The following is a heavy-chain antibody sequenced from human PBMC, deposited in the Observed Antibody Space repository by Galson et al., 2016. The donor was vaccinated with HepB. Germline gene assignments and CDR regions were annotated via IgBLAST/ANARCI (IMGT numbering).Heavy chain of an antibody. CDR3: ARQVGATHDH. J-gene: IGHJ4*02. CDR2: IYPGDSDT. CDR1: GYSFAKYW. V-gene: IGHV5-51*01. D-gene: IGHD1-26*01. Sequence: QSGAEVKKPGESLKISCQGSGYSFAKYWIVWVRQMPGKGLEWMGIIYPGDSDTTSSPSFQGQVTISADKSISTAYLQWSSLKASDTAMYYCARQVGATHDHWGQGTLVTVSS.